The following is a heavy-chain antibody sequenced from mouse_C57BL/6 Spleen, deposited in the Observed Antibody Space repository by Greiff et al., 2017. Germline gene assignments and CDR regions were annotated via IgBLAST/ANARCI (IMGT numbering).Heavy chain of an antibody. Sequence: EVQLVESGPGLVKPSQSLSLTCSVTGYSITSGYYWNWIRQFPGNKPEWMGYISYDGSNNYNPSLKNRISITRDTSKNQFFLKLNSVTTEDTATYYCARDGYDDGFDYWGQGTTLTVSS. CDR3: ARDGYDDGFDY. D-gene: IGHD2-2*01. J-gene: IGHJ2*01. CDR1: GYSITSGYY. V-gene: IGHV3-6*01. CDR2: ISYDGSN.